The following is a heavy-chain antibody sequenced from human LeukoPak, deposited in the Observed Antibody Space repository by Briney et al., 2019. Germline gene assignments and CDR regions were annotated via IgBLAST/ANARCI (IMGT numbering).Heavy chain of an antibody. D-gene: IGHD6-13*01. CDR3: ARMRPALLAAAGTGFDY. CDR1: GYTFTSYG. V-gene: IGHV1-18*01. CDR2: ISAYNGNT. J-gene: IGHJ4*02. Sequence: ASVKVPCQASGYTFTSYGISWVRQAPGQGLEWMGWISAYNGNTNYAQKLQGRVTMTSDTSTSTAYMELRSLRSDDTAVYYCARMRPALLAAAGTGFDYWGQGTLVTVSS.